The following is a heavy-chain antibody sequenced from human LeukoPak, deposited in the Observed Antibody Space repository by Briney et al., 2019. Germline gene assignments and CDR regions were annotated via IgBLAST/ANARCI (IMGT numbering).Heavy chain of an antibody. CDR2: FDPEDGKT. D-gene: IGHD4-23*01. Sequence: ASVTVSCKVSGYTLTELSMHWVRQAPGKGLEWMGGFDPEDGKTIYAQKSQGRVTMAEDTSTDTAYMELSSLRSEDTAVYYCATLDYDYGGNLLDYWGQGTLVTVSS. J-gene: IGHJ4*02. CDR1: GYTLTELS. V-gene: IGHV1-24*01. CDR3: ATLDYDYGGNLLDY.